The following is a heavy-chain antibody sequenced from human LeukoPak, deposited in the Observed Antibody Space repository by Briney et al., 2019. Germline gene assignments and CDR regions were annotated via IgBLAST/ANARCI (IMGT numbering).Heavy chain of an antibody. CDR2: IKQDGSEK. CDR1: GFTFSGYW. D-gene: IGHD3-22*01. V-gene: IGHV3-7*03. CDR3: AREGLAGLWLLPSDAFDI. Sequence: GGALRLSCAASGFTFSGYWMSWVRQAPGKGLEGVANIKQDGSEKYYVDSVKGRFTISRDDAKNSLYLQMNSLRAEDTAVYYCAREGLAGLWLLPSDAFDIWGQATMVTVSS. J-gene: IGHJ3*02.